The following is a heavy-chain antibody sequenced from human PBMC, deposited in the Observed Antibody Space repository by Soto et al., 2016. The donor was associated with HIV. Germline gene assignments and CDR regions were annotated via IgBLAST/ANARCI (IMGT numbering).Heavy chain of an antibody. V-gene: IGHV3-74*01. CDR1: GFTFSRYW. CDR2: INTDGTVM. J-gene: IGHJ4*02. D-gene: IGHD4-17*01. CDR3: ARVRYDFDYGGNKDLEY. Sequence: EVQLVESGGGFIQPGGSLGLSCAASGFTFSRYWMHWVRQAPGKGLEWVASINTDGTVMSHADSVRGRFTISRNNAKNTLYLLMDSLRVDDSAVYYCARVRYDFDYGGNKDLEYWGQGILVTVSS.